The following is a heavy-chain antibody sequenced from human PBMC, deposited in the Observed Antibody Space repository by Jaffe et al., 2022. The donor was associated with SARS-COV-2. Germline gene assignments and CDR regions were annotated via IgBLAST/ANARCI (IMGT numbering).Heavy chain of an antibody. Sequence: QVQLVESGGGVVQPGRSLRLSCAASGFTFSSYAMHWVRQAPGKGLEWVAVISYDGSNKYYADSVKGRFTISRDNSKNTLYLQMNSLRAEDTAVYYCARDEYSSSRRFDYWGQGTLVTVSS. CDR2: ISYDGSNK. V-gene: IGHV3-30-3*01. J-gene: IGHJ4*02. D-gene: IGHD6-13*01. CDR3: ARDEYSSSRRFDY. CDR1: GFTFSSYA.